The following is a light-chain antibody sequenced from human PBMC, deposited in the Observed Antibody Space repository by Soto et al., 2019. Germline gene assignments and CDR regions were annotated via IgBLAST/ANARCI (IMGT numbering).Light chain of an antibody. CDR3: QQRSNSPPTWT. CDR1: QSVGGS. CDR2: DVS. J-gene: IGKJ1*01. Sequence: EIVLTQSPGTLSLSPGDTATLSCRASQSVGGSLAWYQQKPGQPPRLLVYDVSNRATGIPARFSGSGSTTDFTLTISTLEPEDFAVYYCQQRSNSPPTWTFGQGTKVDIK. V-gene: IGKV3-11*01.